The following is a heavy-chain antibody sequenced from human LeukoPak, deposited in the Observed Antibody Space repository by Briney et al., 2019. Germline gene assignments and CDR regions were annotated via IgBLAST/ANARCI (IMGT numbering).Heavy chain of an antibody. V-gene: IGHV4-59*01. J-gene: IGHJ4*02. D-gene: IGHD4/OR15-4a*01. CDR3: GRHLAAGASAFDY. CDR2: IYYSGST. CDR1: GGSISSYY. Sequence: SETLPLTCAVSGGSISSYYWSWIRQPPGKGLEWIGYIYYSGSTNYNPSLKSRVTISVDPSKNQFSLKMNSVTTADTAVCYCGRHLAAGASAFDYRGRGALVTVAS.